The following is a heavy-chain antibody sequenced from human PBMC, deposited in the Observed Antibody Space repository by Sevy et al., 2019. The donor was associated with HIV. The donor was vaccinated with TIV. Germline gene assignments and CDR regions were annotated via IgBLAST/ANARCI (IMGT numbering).Heavy chain of an antibody. J-gene: IGHJ4*02. CDR1: GYIFGIYD. D-gene: IGHD1-26*01. V-gene: IGHV1-18*01. CDR3: ARGRAPDNGRYYFDS. CDR2: ITPDSGDT. Sequence: ASVKVSCKASGYIFGIYDISWVRQAPGQGLEWMGWITPDSGDTNYAQKLQGRVTMTTDTSTRTSYMELRSLTSDDAGVYSCARGRAPDNGRYYFDSWAQGTLVTVSS.